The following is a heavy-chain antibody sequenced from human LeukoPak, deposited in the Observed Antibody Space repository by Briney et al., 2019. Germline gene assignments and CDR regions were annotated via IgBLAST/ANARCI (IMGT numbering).Heavy chain of an antibody. V-gene: IGHV1-2*02. CDR1: GYTFTCYY. Sequence: ASVQVSCQASGYTFTCYYMHWVRQAPGQGLEWMGWINPNSGGTNYTQKFQGRVTMTRDTSISTAYMELSRLRSDDTAVYYCARNIVVVPAAPGGYWGQETLVTVSS. CDR2: INPNSGGT. J-gene: IGHJ4*02. D-gene: IGHD2-2*01. CDR3: ARNIVVVPAAPGGY.